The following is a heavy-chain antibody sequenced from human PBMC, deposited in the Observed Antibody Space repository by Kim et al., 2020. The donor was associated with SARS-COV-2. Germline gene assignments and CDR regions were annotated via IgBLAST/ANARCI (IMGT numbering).Heavy chain of an antibody. CDR2: IYYSGST. V-gene: IGHV4-31*03. D-gene: IGHD2-2*01. J-gene: IGHJ3*02. CDR1: GGSISSGGYY. CDR3: ARVTKGSTSWNNPFDI. Sequence: SETLSLTCTVSGGSISSGGYYWSWIRQHPGKGLEWIGYIYYSGSTYYNPSLKSRVTISVDTSKNQFSLKLSSVTAADTAVYYCARVTKGSTSWNNPFDIWGQGTMVTVSS.